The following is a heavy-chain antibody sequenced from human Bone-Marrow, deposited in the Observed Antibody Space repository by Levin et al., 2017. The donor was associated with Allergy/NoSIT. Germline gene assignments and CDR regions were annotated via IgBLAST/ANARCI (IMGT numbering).Heavy chain of an antibody. CDR3: ASRLSYYESSEFTFDF. CDR2: ISGSGDTK. D-gene: IGHD3-22*01. J-gene: IGHJ4*02. CDR1: GFTFSIYA. Sequence: GGSLRLSCAASGFTFSIYAMSWVRQAPGKGLEWVSGISGSGDTKYYADSVKGRFTISRDNSKSTLYLQMNSLRGGDTAVYYCASRLSYYESSEFTFDFWGQGTLVTVSS. V-gene: IGHV3-23*01.